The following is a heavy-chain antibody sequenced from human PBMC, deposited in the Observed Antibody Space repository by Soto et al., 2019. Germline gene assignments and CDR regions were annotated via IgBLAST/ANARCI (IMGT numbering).Heavy chain of an antibody. J-gene: IGHJ6*02. D-gene: IGHD1-1*01. Sequence: SETLSLTCTVSGASINTYSINSYCWIWIPQSPGKGLEWIGYIYDSGSTNYNPSLKSRVTMSVDTSKNQFSLKLSSVSAADTAVYYCARWKTIRWPYYYYYGMDVWGQGTTVTVSS. CDR2: IYDSGST. V-gene: IGHV4-59*12. CDR1: GASINTYS. CDR3: ARWKTIRWPYYYYYGMDV.